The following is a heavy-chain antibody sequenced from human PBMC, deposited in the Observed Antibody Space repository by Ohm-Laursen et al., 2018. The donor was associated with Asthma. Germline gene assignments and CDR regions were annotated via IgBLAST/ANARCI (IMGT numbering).Heavy chain of an antibody. CDR2: IWYDGSNK. V-gene: IGHV3-33*08. CDR1: GFTFSSYG. Sequence: SLRLSCSASGFTFSSYGMHWVRQAPGKGLEWVAVIWYDGSNKYYADSVKGRFTISRDNSKNTLYLQMNSLRAEDTAVYYCARGYDFWSGYPDYWGQGTLVTVSS. D-gene: IGHD3-3*01. J-gene: IGHJ4*02. CDR3: ARGYDFWSGYPDY.